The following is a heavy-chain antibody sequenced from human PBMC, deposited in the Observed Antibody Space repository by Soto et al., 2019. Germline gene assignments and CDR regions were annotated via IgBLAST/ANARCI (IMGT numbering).Heavy chain of an antibody. Sequence: QVQLQESGPGLVKPSQTLSLTCTVSGGSISSGGYYWSWIRQHPGKGLEWIGYIYYSGSTYYNPSLQSRVTISVDTSKNQFSLKLSSVTAAATAVYYCARGVSPAAGTSPFDYWGQGTLVTVSS. CDR1: GGSISSGGYY. CDR3: ARGVSPAAGTSPFDY. CDR2: IYYSGST. J-gene: IGHJ4*02. V-gene: IGHV4-31*03. D-gene: IGHD6-13*01.